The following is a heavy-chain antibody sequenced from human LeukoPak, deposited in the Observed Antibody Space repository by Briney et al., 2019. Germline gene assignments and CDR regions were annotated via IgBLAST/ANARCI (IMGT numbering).Heavy chain of an antibody. J-gene: IGHJ4*02. Sequence: PGGSLRLSCAASGFTFSSYWMHWVRQAPGKGLVWVSHINSDGSSTSYADSVKGRFTISRDNAKNTLYLQMNSLRAEDTAVYYCARDLTDCSSTRCYYGPVDYWGQGTLVAVSS. V-gene: IGHV3-74*01. CDR3: ARDLTDCSSTRCYYGPVDY. D-gene: IGHD2-2*01. CDR2: INSDGSST. CDR1: GFTFSSYW.